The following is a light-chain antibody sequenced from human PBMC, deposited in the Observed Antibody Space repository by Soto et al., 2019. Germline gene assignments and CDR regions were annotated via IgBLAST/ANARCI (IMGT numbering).Light chain of an antibody. V-gene: IGLV2-14*03. CDR3: SSYTSSSTLDV. J-gene: IGLJ1*01. Sequence: QSVLTQLASVSGSPGQSITISCTGTSSDVGGYNFVSWYQHHPGKAPKLIIYDVSNRPSGVSNRFSGSKSGNTASLTISGLQAEDEADYYCSSYTSSSTLDVFGTGTKLTVL. CDR1: SSDVGGYNF. CDR2: DVS.